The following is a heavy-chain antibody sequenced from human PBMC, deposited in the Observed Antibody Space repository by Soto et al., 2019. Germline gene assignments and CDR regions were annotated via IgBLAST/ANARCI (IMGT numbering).Heavy chain of an antibody. J-gene: IGHJ5*02. Sequence: SQTLSLTCAISGDSVSSNNAAWNWIRQSPSRGLEWLGRTYYRSKWYTDYAVSVKSRITFSVDTSNNQVSLQLNSVTPDDTAVYYRARRQKAFDPWGQGTLVTVSS. CDR3: ARRQKAFDP. V-gene: IGHV6-1*01. CDR2: TYYRSKWYT. CDR1: GDSVSSNNAA.